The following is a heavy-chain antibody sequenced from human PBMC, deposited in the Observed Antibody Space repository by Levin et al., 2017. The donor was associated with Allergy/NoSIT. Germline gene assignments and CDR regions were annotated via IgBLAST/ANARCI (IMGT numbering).Heavy chain of an antibody. CDR1: GFTFSSYE. V-gene: IGHV3-48*03. Sequence: GESLKISCAASGFTFSSYEMNWVRQAPGKGLEWVSYISSSGSTIYYADSVKGRFTISRDNAKNSLYLQMNSLRAEDTAVYYCARDLYCSSTSCYWGYYFDYWGQGTLVTVSS. CDR2: ISSSGSTI. CDR3: ARDLYCSSTSCYWGYYFDY. D-gene: IGHD2-2*01. J-gene: IGHJ4*02.